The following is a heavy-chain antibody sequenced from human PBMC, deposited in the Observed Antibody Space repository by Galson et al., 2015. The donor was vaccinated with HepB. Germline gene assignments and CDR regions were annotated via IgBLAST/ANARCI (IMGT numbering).Heavy chain of an antibody. V-gene: IGHV3-30*18. CDR1: GFTFSSYG. CDR2: ISYDGTKK. CDR3: AKDIRFGDFDYYYGMDV. D-gene: IGHD3-10*01. Sequence: SLRLSCAASGFTFSSYGMHWVRQAPGKGLEWVSVISYDGTKKYYGDSVKGRFTISRDNSWNMLNLQMSSLRPEDTAVYYCAKDIRFGDFDYYYGMDVWGQGTTVTVSS. J-gene: IGHJ6*02.